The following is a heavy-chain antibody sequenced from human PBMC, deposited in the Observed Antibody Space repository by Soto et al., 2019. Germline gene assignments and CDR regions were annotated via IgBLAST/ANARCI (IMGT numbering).Heavy chain of an antibody. CDR1: GFTFTNNW. Sequence: EVQLLESGGGLVQPGGSLRLSCAASGFTFTNNWMTWVRQAPGKGLEWVANIKNDGGEKYYVDSVKGRFTISRDNAKNSLYLQMNSLRAEDTAVYYCASQGRLPDAFDMWGQGTMVTVSS. V-gene: IGHV3-7*01. CDR3: ASQGRLPDAFDM. CDR2: IKNDGGEK. J-gene: IGHJ3*02. D-gene: IGHD2-21*02.